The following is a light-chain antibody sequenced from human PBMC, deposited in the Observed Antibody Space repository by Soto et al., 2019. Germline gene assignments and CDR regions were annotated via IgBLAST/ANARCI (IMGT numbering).Light chain of an antibody. V-gene: IGKV3-20*01. Sequence: ELVLTQSPGTLSLSPGERATLSCRASQSVSSSYLAWYQQKPGQAPRLLIYGASNRATGIPDRFSGSGSGTEFTLTISSLQSEDFAVYYCQQYNNWPRTFGQGTKVDIK. CDR3: QQYNNWPRT. CDR1: QSVSSSY. J-gene: IGKJ1*01. CDR2: GAS.